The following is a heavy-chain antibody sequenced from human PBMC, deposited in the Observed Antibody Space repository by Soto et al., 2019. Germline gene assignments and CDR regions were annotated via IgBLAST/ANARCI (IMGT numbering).Heavy chain of an antibody. J-gene: IGHJ1*01. CDR1: GFMFEDFA. Sequence: EVQLVESGGGLEQPGRSLRLSCTVSGFMFEDFAMHWVRQAPGQGLEWGSGINWNGVNKGYAESVLGRFTISRDNAKKSLYLEMNYLRPEDTALYFCAKDVDRLGELWGYFQSWGQGTMVTVSS. CDR2: INWNGVNK. V-gene: IGHV3-9*01. CDR3: AKDVDRLGELWGYFQS. D-gene: IGHD3-16*01.